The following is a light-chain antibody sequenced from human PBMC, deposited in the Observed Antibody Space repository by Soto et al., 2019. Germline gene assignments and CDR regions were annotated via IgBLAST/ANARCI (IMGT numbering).Light chain of an antibody. CDR3: QQYGGSPLFT. Sequence: DIQMTQSPSSLSASVGDRVTITCRASQTISTYLNWYQQKPGKAPRLLIYDASSLLSGVPSRFSGSGSGTDFTLTIASLQPEDFAVYYCQQYGGSPLFTFGPGTKVEI. CDR1: QTISTY. V-gene: IGKV1-39*01. CDR2: DAS. J-gene: IGKJ3*01.